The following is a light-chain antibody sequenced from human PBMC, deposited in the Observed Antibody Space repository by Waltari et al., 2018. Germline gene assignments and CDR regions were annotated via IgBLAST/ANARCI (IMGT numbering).Light chain of an antibody. Sequence: QAVVTQEPPLTVSPGGTVTITCGSSTGAVTRGLYPYWFQQKPGQAPRTLIYDTSKKHSWTPARFSGSLLGGKAALTLSGAQPEDEADYYCLLSYSGTYVFGTGTKVTVL. V-gene: IGLV7-46*01. CDR3: LLSYSGTYV. J-gene: IGLJ1*01. CDR1: TGAVTRGLY. CDR2: DTS.